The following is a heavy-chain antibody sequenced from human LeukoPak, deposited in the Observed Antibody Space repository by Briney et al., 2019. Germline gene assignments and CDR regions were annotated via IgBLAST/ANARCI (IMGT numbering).Heavy chain of an antibody. D-gene: IGHD6-13*01. CDR2: IYYSGST. CDR3: ARLAAAGDY. Sequence: PSETLSLTCAVYGGSFSGYYWSWIRQPPGKGLEWIGSIYYSGSTYYNPSLKSRVTISVDTSKNQFSLKLSSVTAADTAVYYCARLAAAGDYWGQGTLVTVSS. J-gene: IGHJ4*02. V-gene: IGHV4-34*01. CDR1: GGSFSGYY.